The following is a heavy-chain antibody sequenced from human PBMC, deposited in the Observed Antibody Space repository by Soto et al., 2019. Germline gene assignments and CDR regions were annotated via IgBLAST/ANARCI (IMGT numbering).Heavy chain of an antibody. CDR3: ARDRAPGWAYYYGMDV. CDR1: GHTFTSYY. J-gene: IGHJ6*02. V-gene: IGHV1-46*03. CDR2: INPSSGST. D-gene: IGHD1-26*01. Sequence: GASVKVSCKASGHTFTSYYMHWVRQAPGQGLEWKGIINPSSGSTSYAQKFQGRVTMTRDTSTSTVYMELSSLRSEDTAVYYCARDRAPGWAYYYGMDVWGQGTTVTAP.